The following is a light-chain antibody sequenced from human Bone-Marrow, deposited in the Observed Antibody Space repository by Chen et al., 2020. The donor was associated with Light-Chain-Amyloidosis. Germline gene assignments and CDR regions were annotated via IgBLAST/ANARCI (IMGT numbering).Light chain of an antibody. Sequence: DIQMTQSPSSLSASVGDRVTITCRASQSINSYLNWYQQKPGKAPKLLIYAASSLQSGVPSRFSGSGSGTDFTLTISCLQSEDFATYYCQQYYSFPWTFGQGTKVEIK. CDR3: QQYYSFPWT. V-gene: IGKV1-39*01. J-gene: IGKJ1*01. CDR1: QSINSY. CDR2: AAS.